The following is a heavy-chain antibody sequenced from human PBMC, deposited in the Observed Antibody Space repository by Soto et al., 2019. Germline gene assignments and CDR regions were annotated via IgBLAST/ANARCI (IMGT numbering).Heavy chain of an antibody. V-gene: IGHV3-48*02. CDR2: IGPSSSET. CDR3: ARDHRWAFDY. Sequence: HPXGSLKLSCVASGFTFDSYAMNWVRQAPGKGLEWISWIGPSSSETEYSDSVQGRFTISRDNAKNLLYLQMNRLKDEDTAVYYCARDHRWAFDYWGQGALVTVSS. D-gene: IGHD3-16*01. CDR1: GFTFDSYA. J-gene: IGHJ4*02.